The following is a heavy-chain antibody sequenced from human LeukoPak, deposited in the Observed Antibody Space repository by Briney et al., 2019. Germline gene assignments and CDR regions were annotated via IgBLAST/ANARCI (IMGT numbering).Heavy chain of an antibody. CDR3: ARVTYYYDSGGYAIWIFDP. Sequence: GESLKISCKGSGYSFTSYWIGWVRQMPGKGLEWMGIIYPGDSDTRYSPSFQGQVTISADKSISTAYLQWSSLKASDTAMYYCARVTYYYDSGGYAIWIFDPWGQGTLVTVSS. J-gene: IGHJ5*02. D-gene: IGHD3-22*01. V-gene: IGHV5-51*01. CDR2: IYPGDSDT. CDR1: GYSFTSYW.